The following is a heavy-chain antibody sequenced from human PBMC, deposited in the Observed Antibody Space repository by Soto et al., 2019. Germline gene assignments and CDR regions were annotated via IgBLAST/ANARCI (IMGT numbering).Heavy chain of an antibody. V-gene: IGHV3-23*01. CDR2: ISGRGGST. J-gene: IGHJ1*01. D-gene: IGHD2-21*02. CDR1: GFTFSSYA. Sequence: GGSLKLSCAASGFTFSSYAMSWVRQAPGKGLEWVSAISGRGGSTYYADSVKGRFTISRDNSKNTLYLQMNSLRAEDTAVYYCAKDLYCGGDCYAEYFQHWGQGTRVTVSS. CDR3: AKDLYCGGDCYAEYFQH.